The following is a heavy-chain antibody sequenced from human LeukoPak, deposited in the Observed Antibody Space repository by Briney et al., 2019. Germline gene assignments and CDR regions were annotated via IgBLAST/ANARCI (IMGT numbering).Heavy chain of an antibody. CDR3: AKEYCSSTSCYVSD. J-gene: IGHJ4*02. CDR2: IRYDGSNK. D-gene: IGHD2-2*01. V-gene: IGHV3-30*02. CDR1: GFTFSSYG. Sequence: GGSLRLSCAASGFTFSSYGMHWVRQAPGKGLEWVAFIRYDGSNKYYADSVKGRFTISRDNSKNKLYLQMNSLRAEDTAVYYCAKEYCSSTSCYVSDWGQGTLVTVSS.